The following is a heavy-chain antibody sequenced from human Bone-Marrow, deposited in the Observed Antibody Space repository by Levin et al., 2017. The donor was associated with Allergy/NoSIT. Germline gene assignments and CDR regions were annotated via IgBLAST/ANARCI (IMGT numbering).Heavy chain of an antibody. CDR3: AKAGHTSGYADAFEF. V-gene: IGHV3-30*04. CDR1: GSTFSRYV. CDR2: ISHDESSE. D-gene: IGHD3-22*01. Sequence: GESLKISCAASGSTFSRYVMHWVRQAPGKGLEWVAVISHDESSESYADSVKGRFTISRDNSKNTLYLQMNSLRDEDTAVYYCAKAGHTSGYADAFEFWGQGTMVTVSS. J-gene: IGHJ3*01.